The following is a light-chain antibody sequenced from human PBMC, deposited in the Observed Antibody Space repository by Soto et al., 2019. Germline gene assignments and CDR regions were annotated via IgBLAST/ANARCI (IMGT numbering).Light chain of an antibody. Sequence: EIVLTQSPATLSLSPGERATLSCRASQSVSSYLAWYQQKPGQAPRLLIYDASNRATGIPARFSGSGSGTDFTLPISSREPEDFAVYYCQQRSNWPLTFGGGTKVEIK. CDR3: QQRSNWPLT. V-gene: IGKV3-11*01. J-gene: IGKJ4*01. CDR2: DAS. CDR1: QSVSSY.